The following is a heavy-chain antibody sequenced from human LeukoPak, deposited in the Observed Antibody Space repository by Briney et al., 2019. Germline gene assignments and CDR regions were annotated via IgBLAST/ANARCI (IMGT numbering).Heavy chain of an antibody. J-gene: IGHJ4*02. CDR1: GGTFSSYA. Sequence: GASVKVSCKASGGTFSSYAISWVRQAPGQGLEWMGGIIPIFGTANYAQKFQGRVTITADESTSTAYMELSSLRSEDTAVYYCARDSRDGYNNLDYWGQGTLVTVSS. CDR3: ARDSRDGYNNLDY. D-gene: IGHD5-24*01. V-gene: IGHV1-69*13. CDR2: IIPIFGTA.